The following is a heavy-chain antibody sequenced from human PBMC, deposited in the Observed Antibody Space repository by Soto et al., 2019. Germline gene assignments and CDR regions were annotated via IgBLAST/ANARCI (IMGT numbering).Heavy chain of an antibody. CDR1: RYNFNNNW. D-gene: IGHD2-2*02. CDR2: IEPSDSYI. J-gene: IGHJ4*02. CDR3: ARLRSMPYTIKFGKDFDD. Sequence: PXESLMIYCRASRYNFNNNWLVWVRQTPGKGVEWMGRIEPSDSYIDYSPSFKGHVTISSDKSIKTVYLQWSSLKASDTAMYYCARLRSMPYTIKFGKDFDDWGQGALVTVSS. V-gene: IGHV5-10-1*01.